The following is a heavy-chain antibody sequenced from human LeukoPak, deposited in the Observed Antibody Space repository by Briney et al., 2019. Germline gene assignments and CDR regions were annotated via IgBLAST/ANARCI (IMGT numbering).Heavy chain of an antibody. J-gene: IGHJ3*02. CDR3: ARETRLHSGSYSNDAFDI. CDR1: GGSISSYY. D-gene: IGHD1-26*01. Sequence: SETLSLTCTVSGGSISSYYWGWIRQPPGKGLEWIGHIHYSESTDYNPSLKSRVTISLDTSKNQFSLRLSSVTAADTAVYYCARETRLHSGSYSNDAFDIWGQGTMVTVSS. CDR2: IHYSEST. V-gene: IGHV4-59*01.